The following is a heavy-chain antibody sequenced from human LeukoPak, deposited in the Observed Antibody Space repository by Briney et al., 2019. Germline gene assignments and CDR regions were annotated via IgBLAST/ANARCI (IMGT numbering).Heavy chain of an antibody. D-gene: IGHD3-3*01. CDR2: IKEDGSGI. CDR1: GFTFKNSW. V-gene: IGHV3-7*05. J-gene: IGHJ4*02. CDR3: AREEWSYFDY. Sequence: GGSLRLSCAASGFTFKNSWMSWVRQAPGKGPEWVANIKEDGSGIYYVDSVKGRFAISRDNAKNSVYLQMNSLRVDGTAVYYCAREEWSYFDYWGQGTLVTVSS.